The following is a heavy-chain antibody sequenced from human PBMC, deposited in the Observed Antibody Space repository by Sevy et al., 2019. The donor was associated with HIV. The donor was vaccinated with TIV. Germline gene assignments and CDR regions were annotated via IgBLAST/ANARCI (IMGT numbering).Heavy chain of an antibody. CDR3: ATITHCSDIRCYWFAP. J-gene: IGHJ5*02. D-gene: IGHD2-2*01. Sequence: ASVKVSCKVSGYTLTESSIHWVRQAPGKGLEWMGGSDPEDGKTIYAQNFQGRVTMTEDISTDTVYMELSSLRSEDTAVYYCATITHCSDIRCYWFAPWGQGTLVTVSS. CDR2: SDPEDGKT. CDR1: GYTLTESS. V-gene: IGHV1-24*01.